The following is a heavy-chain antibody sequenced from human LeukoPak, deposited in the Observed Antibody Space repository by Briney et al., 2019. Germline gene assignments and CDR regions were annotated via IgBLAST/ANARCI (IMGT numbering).Heavy chain of an antibody. CDR3: AKVLQYYYYGMDV. CDR2: ISDDAGST. V-gene: IGHV3-23*01. J-gene: IGHJ6*02. D-gene: IGHD4-11*01. Sequence: PGGSLRLSCAASGSSFSTSAMSWVRQAPGKGLEWVSAISDDAGSTYYADSVKGRFTISRDNSKNTLFLQVNSLRAEDTAVYYCAKVLQYYYYGMDVWGQGTTVTVSS. CDR1: GSSFSTSA.